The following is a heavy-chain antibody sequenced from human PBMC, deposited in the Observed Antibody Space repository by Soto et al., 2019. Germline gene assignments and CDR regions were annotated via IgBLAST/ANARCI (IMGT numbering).Heavy chain of an antibody. Sequence: QVQLVQSGAEVKKPGSSVKVSCKSSGGTFSTYTLAWVRQAPGQGLEWVGGIIPIFGTANYPQKFKGRVTITADESTSTAYMELSSLRSEDTAVYYCARSQDSSGYWNSCFDPWGLGTLVTVSS. V-gene: IGHV1-69*01. CDR3: ARSQDSSGYWNSCFDP. CDR2: IIPIFGTA. CDR1: GGTFSTYT. J-gene: IGHJ5*02. D-gene: IGHD3-22*01.